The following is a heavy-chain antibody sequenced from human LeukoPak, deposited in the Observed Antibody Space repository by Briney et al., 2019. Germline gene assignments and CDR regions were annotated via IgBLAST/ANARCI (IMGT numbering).Heavy chain of an antibody. D-gene: IGHD6-13*01. CDR3: AKKFGGSSSWYYFDY. J-gene: IGHJ4*02. CDR1: AFTFSSYA. Sequence: PGGSLRLSCAASAFTFSSYAMSWGRQAPGKGLEWVSAISASGDSTYYEDSVKGRFTISRDNSINTLYLKMDSLRAEDTAVYYCAKKFGGSSSWYYFDYWGQGTLVTVSS. V-gene: IGHV3-23*01. CDR2: ISASGDST.